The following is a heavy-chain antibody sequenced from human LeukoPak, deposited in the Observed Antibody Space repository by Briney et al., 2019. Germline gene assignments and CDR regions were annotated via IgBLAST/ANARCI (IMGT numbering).Heavy chain of an antibody. CDR1: GYHFNNYW. Sequence: GASLETSLKGSGYHFNNYWLGWVRQLPGKGPEWVGILYPGDSDTRNSTSFLGQVIISADKSSSTAYRQWSSLKASDTAINYCARLAKARKDGYNFGFDYWGQGTLVTVSS. D-gene: IGHD5-24*01. CDR3: ARLAKARKDGYNFGFDY. V-gene: IGHV5-51*01. J-gene: IGHJ4*02. CDR2: LYPGDSDT.